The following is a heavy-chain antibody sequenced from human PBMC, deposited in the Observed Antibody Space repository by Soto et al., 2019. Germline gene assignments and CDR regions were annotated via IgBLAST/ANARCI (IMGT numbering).Heavy chain of an antibody. D-gene: IGHD6-6*01. J-gene: IGHJ6*02. CDR3: ATTYSSSSSTWYYYYGMDV. V-gene: IGHV1-2*02. Sequence: GASVKVSCKASGNTFTGYYMHWVRQAPGQGLEWMGWINPNSGGTNYAQKFQGRVTMTRDTSISTAYMELSRLRSDDTAVYYCATTYSSSSSTWYYYYGMDVWGQGTTVTVSS. CDR2: INPNSGGT. CDR1: GNTFTGYY.